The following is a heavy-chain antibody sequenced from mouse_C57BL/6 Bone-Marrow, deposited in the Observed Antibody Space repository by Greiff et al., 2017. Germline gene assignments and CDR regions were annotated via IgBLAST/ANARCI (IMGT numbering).Heavy chain of an antibody. CDR3: ARSGGSSLFAY. J-gene: IGHJ3*01. CDR1: GYTFTSYW. D-gene: IGHD1-1*01. V-gene: IGHV1-64*01. CDR2: IHPNSGST. Sequence: QVQLKQPGAELVKPGASVKLSCKASGYTFTSYWMHWVKQRPGQGLEWIGMIHPNSGSTNYNEKFKSKATLTVDKSSSTAYMQLSSLTSEDSAVYYCARSGGSSLFAYWGQGTLVTVSA.